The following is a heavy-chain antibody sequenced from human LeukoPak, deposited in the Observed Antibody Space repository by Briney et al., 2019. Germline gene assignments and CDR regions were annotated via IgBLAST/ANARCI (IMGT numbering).Heavy chain of an antibody. CDR2: IYTSGST. CDR1: GGSISSYY. D-gene: IGHD3-10*01. Sequence: SETLSLTCTVSGGSISSYYWSWIRQPAGKGLEWIGRIYTSGSTNYNPSLKSRVTISVDTSKNQFSLKLSSVTAADTAVYYCALGGGSGSSSTFDPWGQGTLVTVSS. J-gene: IGHJ5*02. CDR3: ALGGGSGSSSTFDP. V-gene: IGHV4-4*07.